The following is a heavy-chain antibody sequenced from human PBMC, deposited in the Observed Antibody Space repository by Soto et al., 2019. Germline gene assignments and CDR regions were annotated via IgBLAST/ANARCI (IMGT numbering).Heavy chain of an antibody. V-gene: IGHV1-2*04. J-gene: IGHJ3*02. CDR2: INPNSGGT. Sequence: ASVKVSCKASGYTFTGYYMHWVRQAPGQGLEWMGWINPNSGGTNYAQKFQGWVTMTRDTAISTAYMDLSRLRSDDTAVYYCERDRAGGCSGGSCYRNAFDIWGQGTMVTVSS. D-gene: IGHD2-15*01. CDR3: ERDRAGGCSGGSCYRNAFDI. CDR1: GYTFTGYY.